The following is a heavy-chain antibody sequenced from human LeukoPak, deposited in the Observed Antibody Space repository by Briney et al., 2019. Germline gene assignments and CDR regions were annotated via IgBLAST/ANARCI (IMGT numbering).Heavy chain of an antibody. CDR3: AREKGYDSSGYYEGFDY. V-gene: IGHV1-2*02. Sequence: ASVKVSCKASGYTFTGYYMHWVRQAPGQGLEWMGWINPNSGGTNYAQKFQGRVTMTRDTSISTAYMELSRLRSDDTAVYYRAREKGYDSSGYYEGFDYWGQGTLVTVSS. J-gene: IGHJ4*02. D-gene: IGHD3-22*01. CDR1: GYTFTGYY. CDR2: INPNSGGT.